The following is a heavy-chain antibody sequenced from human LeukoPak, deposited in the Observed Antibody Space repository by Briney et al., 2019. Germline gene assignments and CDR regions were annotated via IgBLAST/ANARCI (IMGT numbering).Heavy chain of an antibody. V-gene: IGHV3-48*03. D-gene: IGHD1-26*01. Sequence: GGSLRLSCVASGFTFSTSDMNWVRQAPGKGLDWVSYISRSGTNIYYAESVKGRFTISRDNAKKSPYLQMNSLRVEDTAVYYCARMGGNLSRWGQGTLVTVSS. CDR2: ISRSGTNI. J-gene: IGHJ4*02. CDR1: GFTFSTSD. CDR3: ARMGGNLSR.